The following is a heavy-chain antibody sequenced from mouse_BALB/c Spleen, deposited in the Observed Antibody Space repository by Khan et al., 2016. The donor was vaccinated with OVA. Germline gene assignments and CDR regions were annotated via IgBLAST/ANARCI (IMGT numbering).Heavy chain of an antibody. J-gene: IGHJ3*01. Sequence: QVQQKESGPGLVQPSQSLSITCTVSGFSLNYYGVHWVRQSPGKGLEWLGVIWSGGSTDYNAPFISRLSISKDNSKSQVFFKMNSLQSNDTAIYYCARNYDYDEGLAYWGQGTLVTVSA. V-gene: IGHV2-2*03. CDR2: IWSGGST. CDR1: GFSLNYYG. CDR3: ARNYDYDEGLAY. D-gene: IGHD2-4*01.